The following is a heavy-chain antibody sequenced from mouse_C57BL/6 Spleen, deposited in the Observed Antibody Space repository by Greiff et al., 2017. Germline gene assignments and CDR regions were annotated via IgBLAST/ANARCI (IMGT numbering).Heavy chain of an antibody. J-gene: IGHJ1*03. D-gene: IGHD1-3*01. CDR1: GYSITSGYY. CDR3: AREKSNYWYFDV. Sequence: EVKLMESGPGLVKPSQSLSLTCSVTGYSITSGYYWNWIRQFPGNKLEWMGYISYDGSNNYNPSLKNRISITRDTSKNQFFLKLNSVTTEDTATYYCAREKSNYWYFDVWGTGTTVTVSS. CDR2: ISYDGSN. V-gene: IGHV3-6*01.